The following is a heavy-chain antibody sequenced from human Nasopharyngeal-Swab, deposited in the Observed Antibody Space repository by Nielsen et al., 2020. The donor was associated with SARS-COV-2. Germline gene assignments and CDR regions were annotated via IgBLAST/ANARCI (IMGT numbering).Heavy chain of an antibody. D-gene: IGHD3-3*01. CDR2: MNPNSGNT. Sequence: WERQAPGQGLEWMGWMNPNSGNTGYAQKFQGRVTMTRNTSISTAYMELSSLRSEDTAVYYCARGSITIFGVVIQGWFDPWGQGTLVTVSS. CDR3: ARGSITIFGVVIQGWFDP. V-gene: IGHV1-8*01. J-gene: IGHJ5*02.